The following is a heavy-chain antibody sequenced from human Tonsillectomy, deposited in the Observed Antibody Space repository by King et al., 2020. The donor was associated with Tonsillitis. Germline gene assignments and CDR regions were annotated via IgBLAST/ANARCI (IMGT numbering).Heavy chain of an antibody. CDR3: ARDLSPGGVVRGVTGNY. CDR1: GFTFSSYE. CDR2: SSSSGSTI. V-gene: IGHV3-48*03. J-gene: IGHJ4*02. D-gene: IGHD3-10*01. Sequence: VQLVESWGGLVQPGGSLILSCAAPGFTFSSYEMNWVRQAPGKGLEWGSYSSSSGSTIYYADSVKGRFTTSRDNAKNSLYRQMNSLRAEDTAVDYCARDLSPGGVVRGVTGNYWGQGTLVTVSS.